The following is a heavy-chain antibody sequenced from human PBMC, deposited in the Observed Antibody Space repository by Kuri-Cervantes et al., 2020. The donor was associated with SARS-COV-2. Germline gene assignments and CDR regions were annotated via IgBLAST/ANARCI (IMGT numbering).Heavy chain of an antibody. J-gene: IGHJ4*02. CDR3: ASNTYYYDSSGYQSSYYFDY. V-gene: IGHV3-30-3*01. D-gene: IGHD3-22*01. CDR2: ISYDGSNK. Sequence: GGSLRLSCAASGFTFSSYAMHWVRQAPGKGLEWVAVISYDGSNKYYADSVKGRFTISRDNSKNTLYLHMNSLRAEDTAVYYCASNTYYYDSSGYQSSYYFDYWGQGTLVTVSS. CDR1: GFTFSSYA.